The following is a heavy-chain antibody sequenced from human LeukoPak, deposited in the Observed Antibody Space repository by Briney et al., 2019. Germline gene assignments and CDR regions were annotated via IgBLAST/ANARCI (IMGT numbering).Heavy chain of an antibody. CDR1: GFTFDDYG. CDR2: IYSGGST. V-gene: IGHV3-66*02. D-gene: IGHD3-10*01. CDR3: ARLRGVRAPFDP. J-gene: IGHJ5*02. Sequence: GGSLRLSCAASGFTFDDYGMSWVRQAPGKGLEWVSVIYSGGSTYYADSVKGRFTISRDNSKNTLYLEMNSLRTEDTAVYYCARLRGVRAPFDPWGQGTLVTVSS.